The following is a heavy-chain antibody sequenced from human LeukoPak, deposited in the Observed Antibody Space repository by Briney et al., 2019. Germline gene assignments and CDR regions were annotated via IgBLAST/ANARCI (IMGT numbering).Heavy chain of an antibody. CDR1: GGSISSTNW. D-gene: IGHD1-14*01. CDR3: ARAHGSATEPGTRLFDF. CDR2: VELSGRT. J-gene: IGHJ4*02. Sequence: SGTLSLTCGVSGGSISSTNWWTWVRQPPGEGLEWIGEVELSGRTNYNPSLESRVTISVDMSANHISLKLTSVTAADTAVYYCARAHGSATEPGTRLFDFWGQGTLAIVSS. V-gene: IGHV4-4*02.